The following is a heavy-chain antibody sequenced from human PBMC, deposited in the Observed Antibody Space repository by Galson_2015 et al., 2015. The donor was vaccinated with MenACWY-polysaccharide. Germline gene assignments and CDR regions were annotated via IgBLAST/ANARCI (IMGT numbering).Heavy chain of an antibody. D-gene: IGHD2-2*01. CDR1: GFSLRTSGVA. Sequence: PALVKPTQTLTLTCTFSGFSLRTSGVAVGWIRQPPGEALDWLAHIYWNDDKYYSTFLKNGLTITKDTSKNQVVLTMTNMDPVDTATYYCAHLTASNVYSYDYWGQGTLATVSS. V-gene: IGHV2-5*01. CDR3: AHLTASNVYSYDY. J-gene: IGHJ4*02. CDR2: IYWNDDK.